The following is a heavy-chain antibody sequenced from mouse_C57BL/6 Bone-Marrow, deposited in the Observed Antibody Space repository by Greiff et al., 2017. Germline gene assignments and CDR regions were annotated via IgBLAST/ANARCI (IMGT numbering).Heavy chain of an antibody. CDR2: IDPSDSYT. D-gene: IGHD1-1*01. V-gene: IGHV1-50*01. CDR1: GYTFTSYW. CDR3: ARYNGSSYFDY. Sequence: QVQLQQPGAELVKPGASVKLSCKASGYTFTSYWMHWVKQRPGQGLEWIGEIDPSDSYTNYNQKFKGKATLTVDTSSSTAYMQLSSLTSEDSAVYSCARYNGSSYFDYWGQGTTLTVSS. J-gene: IGHJ2*01.